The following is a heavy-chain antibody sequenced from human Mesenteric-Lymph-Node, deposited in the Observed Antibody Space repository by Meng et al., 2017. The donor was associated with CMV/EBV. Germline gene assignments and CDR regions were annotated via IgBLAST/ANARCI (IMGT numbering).Heavy chain of an antibody. J-gene: IGHJ4*02. CDR2: LHVAGDT. V-gene: IGHV3-66*02. D-gene: IGHD3-16*01. CDR3: ARVEFEAGLWRRVY. CDR1: GDSITNHN. Sequence: ETLSLTCAVSGDSITNHNWWAWVRQPPGKGLEWVSVLHVAGDTYYADSVKGRFTISRDNSKNMLHLQMSSLRIEDTAVFYCARVEFEAGLWRRVYWGQGTLVTVSS.